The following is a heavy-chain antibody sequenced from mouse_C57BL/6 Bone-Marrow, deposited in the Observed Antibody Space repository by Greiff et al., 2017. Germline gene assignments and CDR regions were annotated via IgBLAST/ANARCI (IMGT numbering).Heavy chain of an antibody. CDR2: IYPGDGDT. D-gene: IGHD1-1*01. CDR1: GYAFSSYW. CDR3: ATFYYGSSYDY. Sequence: VKLQESGAELVKPGASVKISCKASGYAFSSYWMNWVKQRPGKGLEWIGQIYPGDGDTNYNGKFKGKATLTADKSSSTAYMQLSSLTSEDSAVYFCATFYYGSSYDYWGQGTTLTVSS. J-gene: IGHJ2*01. V-gene: IGHV1-80*01.